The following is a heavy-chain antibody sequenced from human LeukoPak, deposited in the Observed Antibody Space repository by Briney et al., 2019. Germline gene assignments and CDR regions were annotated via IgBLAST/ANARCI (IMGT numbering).Heavy chain of an antibody. V-gene: IGHV4-59*01. J-gene: IGHJ6*03. CDR1: GGSISSYY. CDR2: IYYSGST. Sequence: SETLSLTCTVSGGSISSYYWSWLRQPPGKGLEWIGYIYYSGSTNYNPSLKSRVTISVDTSMNQFSLKLSSVTAADTAVYYCARDVDFYYYYMDVWGKGTTVTVSS. D-gene: IGHD2-15*01. CDR3: ARDVDFYYYYMDV.